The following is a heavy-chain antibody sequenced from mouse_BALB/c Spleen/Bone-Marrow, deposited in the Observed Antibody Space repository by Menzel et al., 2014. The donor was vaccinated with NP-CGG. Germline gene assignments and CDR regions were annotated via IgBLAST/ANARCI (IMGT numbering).Heavy chain of an antibody. CDR1: GFNIKDTY. V-gene: IGHV14-3*02. D-gene: IGHD3-1*01. Sequence: DVQLQESGAELVKPGASVKLSCTASGFNIKDTYMHWVKQRPEQGLAWIGRIDPANGNTKYDPKFQGKATITADTSSNKAYLQLSSLTSGFTAVCYCSSLGLFAYWGLGTLVTVSA. CDR3: SSLGLFAY. J-gene: IGHJ3*01. CDR2: IDPANGNT.